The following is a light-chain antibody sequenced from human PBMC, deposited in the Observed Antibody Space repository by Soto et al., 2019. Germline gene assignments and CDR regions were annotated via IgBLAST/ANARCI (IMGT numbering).Light chain of an antibody. CDR2: AAS. CDR1: QGISSY. V-gene: IGKV1-9*01. J-gene: IGKJ3*01. CDR3: QELNSYPPFT. Sequence: DIQLTQSPSFLSASVGDRVTITCRASQGISSYLAWYQQKPGKAPRLLIYAASTLQSRVPSRFSGSGSGTEFTLTISSLQPEDFATYYCQELNSYPPFTFDPGTKVDIK.